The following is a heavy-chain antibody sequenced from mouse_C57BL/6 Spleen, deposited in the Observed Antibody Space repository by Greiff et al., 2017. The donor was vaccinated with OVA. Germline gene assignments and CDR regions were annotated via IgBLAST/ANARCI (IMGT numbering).Heavy chain of an antibody. J-gene: IGHJ3*01. CDR2: FYPGSGSI. D-gene: IGHD1-1*01. Sequence: LVESGAELVKPGASVKLSCKASGYTFTEYTIHWVKQRSGQGLEWIGWFYPGSGSIKYNEKFKDKATLTADKSSSTVYMELSRLTSEDSAVYFCARHEGSHYYGSSYPFAYWGQGTLVTVSA. CDR3: ARHEGSHYYGSSYPFAY. CDR1: GYTFTEYT. V-gene: IGHV1-62-2*01.